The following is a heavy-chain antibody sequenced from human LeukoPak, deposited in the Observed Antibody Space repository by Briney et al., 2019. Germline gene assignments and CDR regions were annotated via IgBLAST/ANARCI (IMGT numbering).Heavy chain of an antibody. D-gene: IGHD3-10*01. CDR2: ISYDGSNK. Sequence: PGGSLRLSCAASGFTFSMYAMYWVRQAPGKGLEWVAVISYDGSNKYYGDSVKGRFTTSRDNSKNTLYLQMNSLRAEDTALYYCARDRDYYYGSGSYYLGPSDYWGQGTLVTVSS. CDR3: ARDRDYYYGSGSYYLGPSDY. V-gene: IGHV3-30*04. J-gene: IGHJ4*02. CDR1: GFTFSMYA.